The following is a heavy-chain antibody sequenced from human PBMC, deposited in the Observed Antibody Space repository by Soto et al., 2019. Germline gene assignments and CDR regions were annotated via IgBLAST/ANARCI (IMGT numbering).Heavy chain of an antibody. CDR3: ARAHTDIVVVPAAIANWFDP. CDR1: GGSFSGYY. V-gene: IGHV4-34*01. J-gene: IGHJ5*02. CDR2: INHSGST. Sequence: QVQLQQWGAGLLKPSETLSLTCAVYGGSFSGYYWSWIRQPPGKGLEWIGEINHSGSTKYNPALKSRVTRSVDTSKNQFSLKLSSVTAADTAVYYCARAHTDIVVVPAAIANWFDPWGQGTLVTVSS. D-gene: IGHD2-2*02.